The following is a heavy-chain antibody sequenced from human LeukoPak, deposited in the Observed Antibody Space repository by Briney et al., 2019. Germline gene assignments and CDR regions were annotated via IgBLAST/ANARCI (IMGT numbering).Heavy chain of an antibody. CDR3: AKGGRYCSGGSCYPYYMDV. D-gene: IGHD2-15*01. CDR2: ISSSGSTI. J-gene: IGHJ6*03. CDR1: GFTFSDYY. Sequence: GGSLRLSCAASGFTFSDYYMSWIRQAPGKGLEWVSYISSSGSTIYYADSVKGRFTISRDNAKNSLYLQMNSLRAEDTALYYCAKGGRYCSGGSCYPYYMDVWGKGTTVTVSS. V-gene: IGHV3-11*01.